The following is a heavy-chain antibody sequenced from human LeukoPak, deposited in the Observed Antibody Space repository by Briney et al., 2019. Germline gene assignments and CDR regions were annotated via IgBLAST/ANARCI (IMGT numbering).Heavy chain of an antibody. D-gene: IGHD3-3*01. V-gene: IGHV4-4*07. CDR3: ASSSITIFGVVIPEFDY. CDR2: IYTSGST. Sequence: PSETLSLTRTVSGGSISSYYWSWIRQPAGKGLEWIGRIYTSGSTNYNPSLKSRVTMSVDTSKNQFSLKLSSVTAADTAVYYCASSSITIFGVVIPEFDYWGQGTLVTVSS. J-gene: IGHJ4*02. CDR1: GGSISSYY.